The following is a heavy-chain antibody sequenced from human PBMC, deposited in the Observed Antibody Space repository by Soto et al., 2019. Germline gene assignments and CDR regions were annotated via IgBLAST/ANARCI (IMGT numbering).Heavy chain of an antibody. CDR1: GFTFDDYA. J-gene: IGHJ4*02. D-gene: IGHD6-6*01. CDR2: ISWNSGSI. V-gene: IGHV3-9*01. Sequence: GGSLRLSCAASGFTFDDYAMHWVRQAPGKGLEWVSGISWNSGSIGYADSVKGRFTISRDNAKKSLYLQMNSLRAEDTALYYCAKGHSSSLSVEVDYWGQGTLVTVSS. CDR3: AKGHSSSLSVEVDY.